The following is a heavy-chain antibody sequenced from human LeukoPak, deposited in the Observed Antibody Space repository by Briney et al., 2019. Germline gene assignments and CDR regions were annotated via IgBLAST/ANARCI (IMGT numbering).Heavy chain of an antibody. CDR1: GGSISSYY. V-gene: IGHV4-59*12. CDR2: IYYSGST. CDR3: ARGGGYCSSTSCYTTTAIDY. D-gene: IGHD2-2*02. Sequence: SETLSLTCTVSGGSISSYYWSWIRQPPGKGLEWIGYIYYSGSTNYNPSLKSRVTISVDTSKNQFSLKLSSVTAADTAVYYCARGGGYCSSTSCYTTTAIDYWGQGTLVTVSS. J-gene: IGHJ4*02.